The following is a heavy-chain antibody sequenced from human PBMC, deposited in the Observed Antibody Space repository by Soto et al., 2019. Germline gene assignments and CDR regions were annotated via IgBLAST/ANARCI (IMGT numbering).Heavy chain of an antibody. D-gene: IGHD3-22*01. CDR2: ISYDGSNK. CDR1: GFTFSGYG. J-gene: IGHJ4*02. CDR3: ARDYYKYYDSSGYYRSPAY. V-gene: IGHV3-30*03. Sequence: SLRLSCAASGFTFSGYGMHWVRQAPGKGLEWVAVISYDGSNKYYADSVKGRFTISRDNSRNTLFLQMNSLRAEDTAVYYCARDYYKYYDSSGYYRSPAYRAQRTPVTVSS.